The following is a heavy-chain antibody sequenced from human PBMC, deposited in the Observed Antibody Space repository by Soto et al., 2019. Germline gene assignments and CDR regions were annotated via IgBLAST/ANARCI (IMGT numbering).Heavy chain of an antibody. D-gene: IGHD3-10*01. CDR1: VFTFIDYY. J-gene: IGHJ6*02. CDR2: ISSSSSYT. V-gene: IGHV3-11*06. CDR3: ARANAGGYYYGMDV. Sequence: PGWSLRLSCASSVFTFIDYYMSWIRQAPGKGLEWVSYISSSSSYTNYADSVKGRFTISRDNAKNSLYLQMNSLRAEDTAVYYCARANAGGYYYGMDVWGQGTTVTVSS.